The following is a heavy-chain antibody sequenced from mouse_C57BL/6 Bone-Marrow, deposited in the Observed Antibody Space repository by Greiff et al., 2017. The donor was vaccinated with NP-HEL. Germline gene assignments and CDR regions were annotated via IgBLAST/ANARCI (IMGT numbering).Heavy chain of an antibody. J-gene: IGHJ1*03. Sequence: QVQLQQSGPGLVQPSQSLSITCTVSGFSLTSYGVHWVRQSPGKGLEWLGVIWSGGSTDYNAAFISRLSISKDNSKSQVFFKMNSLQADDTAIYYWGRKGGGFWYFDVWGTGTTVTVSS. V-gene: IGHV2-2*01. CDR2: IWSGGST. CDR3: GRKGGGFWYFDV. CDR1: GFSLTSYG.